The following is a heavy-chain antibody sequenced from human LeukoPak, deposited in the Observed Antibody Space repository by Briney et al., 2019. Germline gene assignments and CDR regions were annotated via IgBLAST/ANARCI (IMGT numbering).Heavy chain of an antibody. CDR1: GYTFTSYY. CDR2: TNHSSGST. CDR3: ARDETDDAFDF. J-gene: IGHJ3*01. V-gene: IGHV1-46*01. Sequence: ASVKVSCTASGYTFTSYYIRWVRHAPGQGLEWMGITNHSSGSTDYAQKFQGRVTMTRDTSTSTVYMELSSLRSEDTAVYYCARDETDDAFDFWGQGTMVTVSS.